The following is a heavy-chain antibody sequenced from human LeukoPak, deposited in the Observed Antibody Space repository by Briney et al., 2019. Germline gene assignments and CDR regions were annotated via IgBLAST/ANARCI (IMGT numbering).Heavy chain of an antibody. Sequence: PGGSLRLSCAASGFTFSSYAMSWVRQAPGKGLEWVSAISGSGGSTYYADSVKGRSTISRDNSKNTLYLQMNSLRAEDTAVYYCAKGLRYFDWLFGFDYWGQGTLVTVSS. J-gene: IGHJ4*02. CDR3: AKGLRYFDWLFGFDY. CDR2: ISGSGGST. CDR1: GFTFSSYA. V-gene: IGHV3-23*01. D-gene: IGHD3-9*01.